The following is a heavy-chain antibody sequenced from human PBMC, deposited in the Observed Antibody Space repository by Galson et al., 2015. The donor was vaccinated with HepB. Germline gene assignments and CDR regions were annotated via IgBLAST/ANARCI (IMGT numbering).Heavy chain of an antibody. CDR1: GSTFSNYW. D-gene: IGHD1-26*01. CDR2: ISDSGATT. Sequence: SLRLSCAASGSTFSNYWMHWVRQAPGKGLEWVSRISDSGATTHYADSVKGRFTISRGNSKNTLYLQMNSLRAGDTAVYYCASGQIVGAPDYYFYFGMDVWGQGTTVTVSS. J-gene: IGHJ6*02. CDR3: ASGQIVGAPDYYFYFGMDV. V-gene: IGHV3-23*01.